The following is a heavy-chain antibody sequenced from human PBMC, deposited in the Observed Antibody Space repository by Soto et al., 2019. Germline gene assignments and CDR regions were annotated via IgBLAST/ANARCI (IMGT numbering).Heavy chain of an antibody. V-gene: IGHV4-34*01. CDR1: GGSFSGYY. Sequence: SVTLSLTCAVYGGSFSGYYWSWFRQPPGKGLEWIGEINHRGSTKYNPSLKSRVTISVDTSKNQFSLNLNSVTAADTAVYYCARSMFGPRAGGNWNLVAWGQGTLVTVSS. J-gene: IGHJ5*02. CDR2: INHRGST. D-gene: IGHD1-1*01. CDR3: ARSMFGPRAGGNWNLVA.